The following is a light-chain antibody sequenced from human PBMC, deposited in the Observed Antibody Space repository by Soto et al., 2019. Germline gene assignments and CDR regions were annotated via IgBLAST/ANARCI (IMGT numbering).Light chain of an antibody. CDR3: QQLNSYPPT. V-gene: IGKV1-9*01. CDR1: QGIRSY. Sequence: DIQLTQSPSFLSASVGDRGTITCRASQGIRSYLAWYQQKPGKAPKLLIYAASTLQSGVPSRFSGSGSGTEFTLTISSLQPEDFATYYCQQLNSYPPTFGPGTKVDIK. CDR2: AAS. J-gene: IGKJ3*01.